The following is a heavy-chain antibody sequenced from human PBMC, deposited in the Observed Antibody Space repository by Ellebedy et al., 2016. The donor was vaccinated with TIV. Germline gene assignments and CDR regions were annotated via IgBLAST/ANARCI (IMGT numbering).Heavy chain of an antibody. Sequence: PGGSLRLSCATSDFNLRSFWMSWVRQAPGKGLEWVANVKEDGTAKYYVDSVKGRFTISRDNAKSSLYLEMNSLRAEDTAVYYCVRDIFTAPGYGMDVWGQGTTVTVSS. D-gene: IGHD1-14*01. CDR3: VRDIFTAPGYGMDV. CDR1: DFNLRSFW. CDR2: VKEDGTAK. V-gene: IGHV3-7*03. J-gene: IGHJ6*02.